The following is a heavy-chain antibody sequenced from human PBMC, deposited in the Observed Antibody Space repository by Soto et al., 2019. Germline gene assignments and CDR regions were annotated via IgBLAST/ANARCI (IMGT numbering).Heavy chain of an antibody. J-gene: IGHJ6*04. Sequence: SETLSLTCTVSGGSISSDGNYWSWIRQHPGKGLEWIGYIYYSGSIYYNPSLKSRVTISVDTSKNQFSLKLNSVTAADTAVYYCARARMVRGIIYYYGMDVWGKGTTVTVSS. D-gene: IGHD3-10*01. V-gene: IGHV4-31*03. CDR1: GGSISSDGNY. CDR2: IYYSGSI. CDR3: ARARMVRGIIYYYGMDV.